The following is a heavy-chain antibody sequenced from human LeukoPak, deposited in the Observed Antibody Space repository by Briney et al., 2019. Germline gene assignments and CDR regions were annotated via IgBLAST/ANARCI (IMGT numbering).Heavy chain of an antibody. Sequence: GGSLRLSCAASGFTFSSHAMSWVRQAPGKGLEWVSAISGSGGSTYYADSVKGRFTISRDNSKNTLYLQMNSLRAEDTAVYYCAKEVPYYYDSSGYPFDYWGQGTLVTVSS. V-gene: IGHV3-23*01. CDR1: GFTFSSHA. CDR3: AKEVPYYYDSSGYPFDY. CDR2: ISGSGGST. J-gene: IGHJ4*02. D-gene: IGHD3-22*01.